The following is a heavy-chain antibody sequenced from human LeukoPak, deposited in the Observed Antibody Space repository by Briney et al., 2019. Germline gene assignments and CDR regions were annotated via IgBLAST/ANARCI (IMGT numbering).Heavy chain of an antibody. CDR2: IYHSGST. D-gene: IGHD5-12*01. CDR3: ARSFRYSGYDYYFDP. V-gene: IGHV4-4*02. Sequence: SGTLSPTCAVSGDSISSSNWWSWVRHPPGKGLGWIGQIYHSGSTNYNPSLKSRVTISLDKSKNQFSLELTSVTAADTAVYYCARSFRYSGYDYYFDPWGQGTLVTVSS. J-gene: IGHJ5*02. CDR1: GDSISSSNW.